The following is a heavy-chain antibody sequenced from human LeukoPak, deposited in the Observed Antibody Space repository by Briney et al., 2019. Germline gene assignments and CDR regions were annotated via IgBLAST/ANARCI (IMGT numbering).Heavy chain of an antibody. Sequence: GGSLRLSCAASGFTFSSYAMSWVRQAPGKGLEWVSAISSDNTYYADSVKGRFTISRDNSKNTLYLQMNSLRAEDTAVYYCAKDRGSSSWYDFDYWGQGTLVTVSS. CDR3: AKDRGSSSWYDFDY. V-gene: IGHV3-23*01. CDR1: GFTFSSYA. CDR2: ISSDNT. D-gene: IGHD6-13*01. J-gene: IGHJ4*02.